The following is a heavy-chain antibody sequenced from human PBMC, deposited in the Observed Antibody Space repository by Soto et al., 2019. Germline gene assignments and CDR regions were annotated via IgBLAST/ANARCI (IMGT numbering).Heavy chain of an antibody. CDR2: ISAYNGNT. D-gene: IGHD1-26*01. J-gene: IGHJ6*02. Sequence: ASVKVSCKASGYTFTSYVISWVRQAPGQGLEWMGWISAYNGNTNYAQKLQGRVTMTTDTSTSTAYMELRSLRSDDTAVYYCARERGGSYYHYYGMDVWGQGTTVTVSS. CDR1: GYTFTSYV. CDR3: ARERGGSYYHYYGMDV. V-gene: IGHV1-18*01.